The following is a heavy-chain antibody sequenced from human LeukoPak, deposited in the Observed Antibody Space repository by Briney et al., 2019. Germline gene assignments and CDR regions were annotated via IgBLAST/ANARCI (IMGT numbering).Heavy chain of an antibody. CDR3: ARDQTHLYYDILTGYYIGGAFDI. V-gene: IGHV1-18*01. CDR2: ISAYNGNT. CDR1: GYTFTSDG. J-gene: IGHJ3*02. D-gene: IGHD3-9*01. Sequence: ASVKGSCKASGYTFTSDGISGVRQAPGQGLEWMGWISAYNGNTNYAQRLQGRVTMTTDTSTSTAYMELRSLRSDDTAVYYCARDQTHLYYDILTGYYIGGAFDIWGQGTMVTVSS.